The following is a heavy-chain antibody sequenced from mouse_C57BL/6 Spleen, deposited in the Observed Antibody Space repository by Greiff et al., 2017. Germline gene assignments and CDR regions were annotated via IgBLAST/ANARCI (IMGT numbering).Heavy chain of an antibody. CDR3: ARWRDYDVAWFAY. Sequence: VQLQQSGPELVKPGASVKISCKASGYTFTDYYMNWVKQSHGKSLEWIGDINPNNGGTSYNQKFKGKATLTVDKSSSTAYMELRSLTSEDAAVYYCARWRDYDVAWFAYWGQGTLVTVSA. CDR1: GYTFTDYY. D-gene: IGHD2-4*01. CDR2: INPNNGGT. J-gene: IGHJ3*01. V-gene: IGHV1-26*01.